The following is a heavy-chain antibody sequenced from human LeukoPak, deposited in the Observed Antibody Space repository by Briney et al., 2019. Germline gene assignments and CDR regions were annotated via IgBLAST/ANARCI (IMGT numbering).Heavy chain of an antibody. CDR2: MNTNSDNT. J-gene: IGHJ4*02. Sequence: ASVKDSCKASGYTFTSYDTSWVRQATGQGLEWMGWMNTNSDNTGYAQKLQGRVTITRNTSISTAYMELCSLRSQDTAVYYCAIGQEVDYWGQGALVTVSS. CDR3: AIGQEVDY. CDR1: GYTFTSYD. V-gene: IGHV1-8*03.